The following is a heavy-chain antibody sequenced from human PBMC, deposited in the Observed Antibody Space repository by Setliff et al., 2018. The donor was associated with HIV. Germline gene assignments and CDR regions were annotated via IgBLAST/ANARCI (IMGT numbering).Heavy chain of an antibody. J-gene: IGHJ4*02. V-gene: IGHV5-51*01. CDR2: IYPDDSET. Sequence: GESLKISCQRSGFNFRTSWIGWVRQMPGKGLEWMGIIYPDDSETRYSPSSQGQVTMSADKSITTAYLQWTSLKASDTAMYYCVRRVGGRGYYFDYWGQGTPVTVSS. D-gene: IGHD3-10*01. CDR1: GFNFRTSW. CDR3: VRRVGGRGYYFDY.